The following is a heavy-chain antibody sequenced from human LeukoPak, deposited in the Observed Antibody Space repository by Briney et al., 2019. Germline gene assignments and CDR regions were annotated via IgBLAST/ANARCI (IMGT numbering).Heavy chain of an antibody. D-gene: IGHD1-26*01. CDR1: GFTFSSYS. Sequence: GGSLRLSCAASGFTFSSYSMNWVRQAPGKGLEWVSSISSSSSYIYYADSVKGRFTISRDNAKNSLYLQMNSLRVENTAVYYCARDLGATIFDFDYWGQGTLVTVSS. CDR2: ISSSSSYI. V-gene: IGHV3-21*01. J-gene: IGHJ4*02. CDR3: ARDLGATIFDFDY.